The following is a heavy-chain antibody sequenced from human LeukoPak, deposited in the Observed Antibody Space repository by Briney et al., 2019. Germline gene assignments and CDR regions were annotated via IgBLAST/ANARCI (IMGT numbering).Heavy chain of an antibody. V-gene: IGHV3-21*01. Sequence: GGSLRLSCAASRFTFSSYTMNLVRQAPGKGLEWVSSISSSSTYIYYADSVKGRSTISRDNAKNSLYLQMNSLRAEDTAVYYCASYYYDSSTSYFDYWGQGTLVTVSS. J-gene: IGHJ4*02. CDR2: ISSSSTYI. CDR1: RFTFSSYT. CDR3: ASYYYDSSTSYFDY. D-gene: IGHD3-22*01.